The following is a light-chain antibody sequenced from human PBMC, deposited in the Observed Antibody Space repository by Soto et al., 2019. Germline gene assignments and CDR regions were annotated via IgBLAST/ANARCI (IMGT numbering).Light chain of an antibody. Sequence: EIVMTQSPATLSVSPGERATLSCRASQSVSSNLAWYQQKPGQAPRLLIYGASTRATGIPARFSGSGSGTEFTLTISSLEYEDFEVYYCQQYSNWPRAFGQGTKVEIK. V-gene: IGKV3-15*01. CDR1: QSVSSN. CDR2: GAS. J-gene: IGKJ1*01. CDR3: QQYSNWPRA.